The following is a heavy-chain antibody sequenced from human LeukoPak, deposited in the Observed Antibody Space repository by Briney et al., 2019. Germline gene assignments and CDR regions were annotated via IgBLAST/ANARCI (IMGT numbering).Heavy chain of an antibody. CDR2: IYHSGST. J-gene: IGHJ4*02. CDR3: ARVAGGSSLDY. CDR1: GGSISSGGCC. V-gene: IGHV4-30-2*01. Sequence: SQTLSLTCAVSGGSISSGGCCWIWIRQPPGKGLEWIGYIYHSGSTNYNPSLKSRVTISVDRSKNQFSLKLSSVTAADTAVYYCARVAGGSSLDYWGQGTLVTVSS. D-gene: IGHD6-6*01.